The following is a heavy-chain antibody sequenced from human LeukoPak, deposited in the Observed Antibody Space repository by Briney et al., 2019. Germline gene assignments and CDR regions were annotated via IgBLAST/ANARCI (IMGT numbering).Heavy chain of an antibody. CDR1: GFTFDDYI. CDR3: ARRYDSSGYFGDDY. Sequence: GGSLSLSCAASGFTFDDYIMHWVRQAPGKSLEWVSLINWDGGSTYYADSVKGRFTISRDNIKNSLYLQMNSLRTEDTALYYCARRYDSSGYFGDDYWGQGTLVTVSS. D-gene: IGHD3-22*01. V-gene: IGHV3-43*01. J-gene: IGHJ4*02. CDR2: INWDGGST.